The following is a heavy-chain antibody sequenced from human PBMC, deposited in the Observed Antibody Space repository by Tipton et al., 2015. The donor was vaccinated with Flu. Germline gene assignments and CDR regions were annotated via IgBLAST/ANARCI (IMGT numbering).Heavy chain of an antibody. CDR2: VYYTGNT. J-gene: IGHJ4*02. Sequence: TLSLTCTVSGASIISTTYYWAWIRQPPWKGLEWIGSVYYTGNTYYNPSLQSRLTISIDASNSQFSLTVRSVTAADTAVYYCTEARYFYFDSWGQGKPVTVSS. CDR1: GASIISTTYY. D-gene: IGHD3-10*01. V-gene: IGHV4-39*07. CDR3: TEARYFYFDS.